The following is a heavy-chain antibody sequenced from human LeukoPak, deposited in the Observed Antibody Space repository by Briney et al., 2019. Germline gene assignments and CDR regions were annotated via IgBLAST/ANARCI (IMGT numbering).Heavy chain of an antibody. CDR3: AKDSGPPIXMIXVDTMGGNAFDI. V-gene: IGHV3-23*01. Sequence: GGSLRLSCAASGFTFSSYAMSWVRQAPGKGLEWVSAISGSGGSTYYADSVKGRFTISRDNSKNTLYLQMNSLRAEDTAVYYCAKDSGPPIXMIXVDTMGGNAFDIWGQGTMVTVSS. D-gene: IGHD3-22*01. CDR1: GFTFSSYA. J-gene: IGHJ3*02. CDR2: ISGSGGST.